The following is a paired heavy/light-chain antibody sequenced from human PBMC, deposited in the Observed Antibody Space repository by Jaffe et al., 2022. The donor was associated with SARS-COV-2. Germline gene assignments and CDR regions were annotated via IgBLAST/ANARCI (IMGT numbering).Heavy chain of an antibody. D-gene: IGHD1-26*01. Sequence: EVQLVESGGGLVQPGGSLRLSCVASGFTFSENYMDWIRQAPGEGLEWVGRSRSKANRYTTEYAASVKGRFTISRDDSANSVYLQMNSLRSEDTAVYYCTRGQEGSITDYWGQGTLVTVSS. J-gene: IGHJ4*02. V-gene: IGHV3-72*01. CDR2: SRSKANRYTT. CDR3: TRGQEGSITDY. CDR1: GFTFSENY.
Light chain of an antibody. V-gene: IGKV1-16*02. CDR1: QGIGAS. Sequence: DIQMTQSPSSLSASVGDRVTITCRASQGIGASLGWFQQRPGKAPKSLIYAASSLQSGVPSKFSGSGSGTDFTLTISSLQPEDSATYYCQQYKTYPFIFGGGTKVEIK. CDR3: QQYKTYPFI. CDR2: AAS. J-gene: IGKJ4*01.